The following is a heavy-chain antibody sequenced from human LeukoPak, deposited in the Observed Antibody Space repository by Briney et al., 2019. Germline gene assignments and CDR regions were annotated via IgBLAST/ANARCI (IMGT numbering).Heavy chain of an antibody. CDR1: GFTFSTYD. Sequence: GGSLRLSCAASGFTFSTYDMHWVRHAAGERLEWVSGIAITGDTYYQASVKGRFTISRENSENSLYLQMNSLRVGDTAVYYCAREKFASGTWYFDYWGQGVLVTVSS. V-gene: IGHV3-13*01. J-gene: IGHJ4*02. CDR3: AREKFASGTWYFDY. D-gene: IGHD3-10*01. CDR2: IAITGDT.